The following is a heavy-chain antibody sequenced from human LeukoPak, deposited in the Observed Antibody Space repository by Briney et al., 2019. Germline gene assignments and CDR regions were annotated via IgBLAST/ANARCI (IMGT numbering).Heavy chain of an antibody. V-gene: IGHV4-59*01. CDR1: GGSISSYY. CDR2: IYYSGST. J-gene: IGHJ3*02. CDR3: ATSLGATSYAFDI. Sequence: SETLSLTCTVSGGSISSYYWSWIRQPPGRGLEWIGYIYYSGSTNYNPSLKSRVTISLDTSKNQFSLKLSSVTAADTAVYYCATSLGATSYAFDIWGQGTMVTVSS. D-gene: IGHD1-26*01.